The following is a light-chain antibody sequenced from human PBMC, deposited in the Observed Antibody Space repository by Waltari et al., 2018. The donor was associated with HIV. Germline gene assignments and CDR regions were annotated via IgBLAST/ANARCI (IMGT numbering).Light chain of an antibody. CDR1: SSNIGAGYD. CDR2: GNS. CDR3: QSYDSSLSGDVV. J-gene: IGLJ2*01. Sequence: QSLLTQPPSVSGAPGQRVTISSTGRSSNIGAGYDVHWYQQLPGTAPKLLIYGNSNRPSGVPDRFSGSKSDTSASLAITGLRAEDEADYYCQSYDSSLSGDVVFGGGTSLTVL. V-gene: IGLV1-40*01.